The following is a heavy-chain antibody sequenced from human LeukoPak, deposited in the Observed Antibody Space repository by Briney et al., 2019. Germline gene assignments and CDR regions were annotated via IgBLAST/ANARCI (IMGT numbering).Heavy chain of an antibody. CDR2: IYTSGST. D-gene: IGHD2-2*01. V-gene: IGHV4-61*02. J-gene: IGHJ5*02. CDR1: GGSISSGSYY. Sequence: SETLSLTCTVSGGSISSGSYYWSWIRQPAGKGLEWIGRIYTSGSTNYNPSLKSRVTISVDTSKNQFSLKLSSVTAADTAVYYCARENRDSIVVVPAAMRADNWFDPWGQGTLVTVSS. CDR3: ARENRDSIVVVPAAMRADNWFDP.